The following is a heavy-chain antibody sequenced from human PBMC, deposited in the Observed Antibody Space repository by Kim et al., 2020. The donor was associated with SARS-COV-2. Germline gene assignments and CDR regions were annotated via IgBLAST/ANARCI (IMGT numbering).Heavy chain of an antibody. CDR3: AKDLTNNWSFDY. V-gene: IGHV3-30*18. CDR1: GFSFSTHV. Sequence: GGSLRLSCSASGFSFSTHVMRWVRQAPGKGLEWVASLSPDGTHAYYTDSVKGRFTISRDNSKSTLFLQMNSLSAEDTAIYYCAKDLTNNWSFDYWGQGTLVTVSS. J-gene: IGHJ4*02. CDR2: LSPDGTHA.